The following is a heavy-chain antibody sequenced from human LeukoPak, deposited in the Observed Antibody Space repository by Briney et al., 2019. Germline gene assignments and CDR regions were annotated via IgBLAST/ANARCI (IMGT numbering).Heavy chain of an antibody. CDR1: GFTFSSHA. J-gene: IGHJ4*02. CDR3: ARGELWYPDY. V-gene: IGHV3-23*01. CDR2: ISGSGGST. Sequence: GGSLGLSCAASGFTFSSHAMSWVRQAPGKGLEWVSAISGSGGSTYYADSVKGRFTISRDNSKNTLYLQMNSLRAEDTAVYYCARGELWYPDYWGQGTLVTVSS. D-gene: IGHD3-16*01.